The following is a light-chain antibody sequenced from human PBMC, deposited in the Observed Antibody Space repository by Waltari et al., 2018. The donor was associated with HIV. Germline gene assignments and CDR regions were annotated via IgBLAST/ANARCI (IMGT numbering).Light chain of an antibody. CDR2: EQN. CDR1: GGEIVDHY. J-gene: IGLJ3*02. V-gene: IGLV6-57*03. Sequence: NFILTQPHSVSDSPGETVTISCTRTGGEIVDHYVQWFQQRPGSAPTTILYEQNQPPSGVPGRFSGFIDRSSNSASLTISGLQPEDEADYYCQSYDTDTWVFGGGTRLTVL. CDR3: QSYDTDTWV.